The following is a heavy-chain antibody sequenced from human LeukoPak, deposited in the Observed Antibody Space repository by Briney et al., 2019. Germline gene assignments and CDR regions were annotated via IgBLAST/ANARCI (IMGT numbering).Heavy chain of an antibody. J-gene: IGHJ4*02. CDR3: ARDRIVVIGGYYFDY. Sequence: PGGSLRLSCAASGFTFKNYDMHWVRQAPGKGLEWVAVISYDGSNKYYADSVKGRFTISRDNSKNTLYLQMNSLRAEDTAVYYCARDRIVVIGGYYFDYWGQGTLVTVSS. D-gene: IGHD3-22*01. V-gene: IGHV3-30*19. CDR2: ISYDGSNK. CDR1: GFTFKNYD.